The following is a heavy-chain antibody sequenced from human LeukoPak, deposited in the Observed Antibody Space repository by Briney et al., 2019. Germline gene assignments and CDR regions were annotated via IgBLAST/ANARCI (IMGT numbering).Heavy chain of an antibody. Sequence: PSETLSLTCTVSGGSISSYYWSWIRQPPGKGLEWIGYIYYSGSTNYKPSLKSRVTISVDTSKNQFSLKLSSVTAADTAVYYCARGRWLVRAFDDWGQGTMVTVSS. CDR1: GGSISSYY. D-gene: IGHD6-19*01. CDR2: IYYSGST. CDR3: ARGRWLVRAFDD. V-gene: IGHV4-59*12. J-gene: IGHJ3*01.